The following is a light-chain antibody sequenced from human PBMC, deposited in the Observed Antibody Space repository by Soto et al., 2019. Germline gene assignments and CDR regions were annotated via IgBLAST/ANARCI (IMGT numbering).Light chain of an antibody. Sequence: EIVLTQSPGTLSLSPGERATLSCRASQSLSSSYLAWYQQKPGQAPRLLIYDASRRPTGIPDWFSGSGSRTDFTLTISRLVPEGCAEYCCQQYGSSPRTFGQGTNVDIK. CDR3: QQYGSSPRT. V-gene: IGKV3-20*01. CDR1: QSLSSSY. CDR2: DAS. J-gene: IGKJ1*01.